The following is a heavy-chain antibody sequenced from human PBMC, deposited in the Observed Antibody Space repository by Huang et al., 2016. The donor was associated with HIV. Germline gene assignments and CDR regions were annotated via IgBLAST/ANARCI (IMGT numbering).Heavy chain of an antibody. CDR2: NSWNSENI. Sequence: EVQLVDSGGGLAQPGESLRLSCEASGFNFNVHALHWVRQCPGEGLEWFSGNSWNSENIAYAYAVKGRITISRDNAKKSLYRQMNSLRTEDMAFYYCGRSSSGELFGGGLDYWGQGALVTVSS. J-gene: IGHJ4*02. D-gene: IGHD3-10*01. CDR1: GFNFNVHA. V-gene: IGHV3-9*03. CDR3: GRSSSGELFGGGLDY.